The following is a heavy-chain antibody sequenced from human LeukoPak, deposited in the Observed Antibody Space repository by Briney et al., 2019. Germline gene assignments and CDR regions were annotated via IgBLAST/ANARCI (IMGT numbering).Heavy chain of an antibody. CDR2: ISGDGGSA. Sequence: GGSLRLSCAASGFTFSSYAMSWVRQAPGKGLEWVSAISGDGGSAYYSDSVKGRFTISRDNSKNTLYLQMHSLRAEDTAVYYCAEMGYYESSDFFDYWGQGTLVTVSS. CDR1: GFTFSSYA. J-gene: IGHJ4*02. V-gene: IGHV3-23*01. CDR3: AEMGYYESSDFFDY. D-gene: IGHD3-22*01.